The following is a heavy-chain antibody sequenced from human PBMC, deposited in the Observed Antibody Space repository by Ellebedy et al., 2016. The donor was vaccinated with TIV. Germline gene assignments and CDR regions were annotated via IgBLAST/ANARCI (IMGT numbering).Heavy chain of an antibody. J-gene: IGHJ4*02. CDR3: VTKYYHDGSSYYPFYFDY. V-gene: IGHV3-15*07. CDR2: SRRKTDGGTT. D-gene: IGHD3-22*01. Sequence: PGGSLRLSCAASGFTFNKAWMNCVRQAAGKGREWVGLSRRKTDGGTTDYGAPVKGRFTISRDDSPNTLHLQISSLKSDDTAVYYWVTKYYHDGSSYYPFYFDYWGQGTLVTVSS. CDR1: GFTFNKAW.